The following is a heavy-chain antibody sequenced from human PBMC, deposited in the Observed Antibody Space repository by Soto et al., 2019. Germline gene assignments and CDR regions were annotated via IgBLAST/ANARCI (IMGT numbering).Heavy chain of an antibody. V-gene: IGHV1-24*01. CDR2: FDPEDGET. D-gene: IGHD3-3*01. CDR1: GYTLTELS. CDR3: ARSLRFLEWSPTPYYYYYGMDV. Sequence: GASVKVSCKVSGYTLTELSMHWVRQAPGKGLEWMGGFDPEDGETIYAQKFQGRVTMTEDTSTDTAYMELSSLRSGDTAVYYCARSLRFLEWSPTPYYYYYGMDVWGQGTTVTVSS. J-gene: IGHJ6*02.